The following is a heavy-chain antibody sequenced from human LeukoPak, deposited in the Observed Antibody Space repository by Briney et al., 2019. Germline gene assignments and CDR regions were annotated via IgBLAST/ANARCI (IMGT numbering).Heavy chain of an antibody. V-gene: IGHV3-53*01. D-gene: IGHD2-15*01. CDR2: IHSGGTT. J-gene: IGHJ4*02. CDR3: ARERRYCSGDNCYSGLDY. CDR1: GFTVGSNY. Sequence: PGGSLRLSCAVSGFTVGSNYMSWVRQAPGKGLGWVSLIHSGGTTDYAESVKDRFTISRNYSKNTVNLQINSLRAEDTAVYYCARERRYCSGDNCYSGLDYWGQGTLVTVSS.